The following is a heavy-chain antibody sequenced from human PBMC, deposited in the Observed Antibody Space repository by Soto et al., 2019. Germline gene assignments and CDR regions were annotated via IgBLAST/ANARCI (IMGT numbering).Heavy chain of an antibody. D-gene: IGHD3-22*01. Sequence: GESLKISCKGSGYSFTSYWISWVRQMPGEGLEWMGRIDPSDSYTNYSLSFQGHVTISADRSISTAYLQWSSLKASDTAMYYCASTPSYDSSGPYYWGQGTLVTVSS. J-gene: IGHJ4*02. CDR1: GYSFTSYW. CDR3: ASTPSYDSSGPYY. V-gene: IGHV5-10-1*01. CDR2: IDPSDSYT.